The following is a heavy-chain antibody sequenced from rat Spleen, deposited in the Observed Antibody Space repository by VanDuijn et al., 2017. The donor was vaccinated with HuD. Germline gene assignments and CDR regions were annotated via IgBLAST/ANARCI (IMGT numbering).Heavy chain of an antibody. CDR3: AKNIYYSSYLYYFDY. V-gene: IGHV5S10*01. D-gene: IGHD1-2*01. CDR2: ITSGGSNT. Sequence: EVQLVESGGGLVQPGRSLKLSCAASGFTFSDYSMAWVRQAPKKGLEWVATITSGGSNTYYLDSVKGRFTISRDNAESTLYLQMDSLRSEDTATYYCAKNIYYSSYLYYFDYWGQGVMVTVSS. J-gene: IGHJ2*01. CDR1: GFTFSDYS.